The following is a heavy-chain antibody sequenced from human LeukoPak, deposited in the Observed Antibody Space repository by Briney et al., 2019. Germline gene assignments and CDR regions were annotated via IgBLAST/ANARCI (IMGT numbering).Heavy chain of an antibody. V-gene: IGHV5-51*01. CDR2: IYPGDSDT. D-gene: IGHD4-23*01. CDR3: ARRGPGTTVVTQFDY. CDR1: GCSFTSYW. Sequence: GESLKISCKGSGCSFTSYWIGWVRQMPGKGLEWMGIIYPGDSDTRYSPSFQGQITISADKSISTAYLQWSSLKASDTAMYYCARRGPGTTVVTQFDYWGQGTLVTVSS. J-gene: IGHJ4*02.